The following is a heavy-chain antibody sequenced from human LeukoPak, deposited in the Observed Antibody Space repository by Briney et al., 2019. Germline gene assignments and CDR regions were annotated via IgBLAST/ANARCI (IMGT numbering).Heavy chain of an antibody. D-gene: IGHD3-3*01. Sequence: SETLSLTCTVSGGSLSSYYWSWIRQPPGKGLEWIGYIYYSGSTNYNPSLKSRVTISVDTSKNQFSLKLSSVTAADTAVYYCARYTIFEFDPWGQGTLVTVSS. CDR3: ARYTIFEFDP. CDR2: IYYSGST. CDR1: GGSLSSYY. V-gene: IGHV4-59*01. J-gene: IGHJ5*02.